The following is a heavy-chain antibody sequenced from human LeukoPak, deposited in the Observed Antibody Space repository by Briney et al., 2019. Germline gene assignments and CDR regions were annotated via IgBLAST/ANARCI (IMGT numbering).Heavy chain of an antibody. CDR2: IYYSGST. J-gene: IGHJ5*02. Sequence: SETLSRTCTVSGGSISSGDYYWSWIRQPPGKGLEWIGYIYYSGSTYYNPSLKSRVTISVDTSKNQFSLKLSSVTAADTAVYYCASGGSLWSWFDPWGQETLVTVSS. CDR3: ASGGSLWSWFDP. V-gene: IGHV4-30-4*01. CDR1: GGSISSGDYY. D-gene: IGHD3-10*01.